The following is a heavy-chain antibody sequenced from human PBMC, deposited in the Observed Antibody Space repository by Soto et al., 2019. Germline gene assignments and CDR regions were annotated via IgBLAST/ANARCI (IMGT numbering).Heavy chain of an antibody. CDR2: INHSGSA. V-gene: IGHV4-34*01. J-gene: IGHJ4*02. CDR1: GESFSGYI. Sequence: SETLSLTCAVYGESFSGYIWTWIRQTPGKGLQWIGQINHSGSASYNPSLKSRVTISVHTSNSQFSLELSSVTAADTAVYYCYCGIVGWAHDSVWGWYFDNWGQGILVTVSS. D-gene: IGHD3-16*01. CDR3: YCGIVGWAHDSVWGWYFDN.